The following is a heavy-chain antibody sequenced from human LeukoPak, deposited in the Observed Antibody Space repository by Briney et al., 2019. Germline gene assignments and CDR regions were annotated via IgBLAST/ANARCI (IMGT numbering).Heavy chain of an antibody. CDR2: ISSSSSTI. D-gene: IGHD3-10*01. J-gene: IGHJ4*02. CDR3: ARTGSGSYY. V-gene: IGHV3-48*04. Sequence: GGSLRLSCAASGFTFSSYSMNWVRQAPGKGLEWVSYISSSSSTIYYADSVKGRFTISRDNAKNSLYLQMNSLRAEDTAVYYCARTGSGSYYWGQETLVTVSS. CDR1: GFTFSSYS.